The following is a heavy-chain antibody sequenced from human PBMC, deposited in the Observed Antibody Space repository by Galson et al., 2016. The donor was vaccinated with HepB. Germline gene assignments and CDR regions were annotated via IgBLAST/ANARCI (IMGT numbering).Heavy chain of an antibody. CDR1: GASVSSNKW. V-gene: IGHV4-4*02. CDR3: ARGDYGLGRGKNSLGY. D-gene: IGHD3-10*01. CDR2: IYYRGTT. J-gene: IGHJ4*02. Sequence: TLSLTCTVSGASVSSNKWWTWVRQSPGKGLEWIGEIYYRGTTNYNPSLQRRITISVDKSKNHFYLDLTSVTAADTAVYYCARGDYGLGRGKNSLGYWGRGTLVTVTS.